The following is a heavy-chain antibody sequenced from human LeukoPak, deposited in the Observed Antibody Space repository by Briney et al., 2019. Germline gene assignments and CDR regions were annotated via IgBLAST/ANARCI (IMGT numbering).Heavy chain of an antibody. CDR2: ISGSGGST. D-gene: IGHD1-1*01. CDR1: GFTFSSYA. J-gene: IGHJ4*02. V-gene: IGHV3-23*01. Sequence: GGSLRLTRAASGFTFSSYAMSWVRQVPGKGLEWVSAISGSGGSTYYADSVKGRFTISRDNSKNTLYLQMNSLRAEDTAVYYCAKVGSNDLDYWGQGTLVTVSS. CDR3: AKVGSNDLDY.